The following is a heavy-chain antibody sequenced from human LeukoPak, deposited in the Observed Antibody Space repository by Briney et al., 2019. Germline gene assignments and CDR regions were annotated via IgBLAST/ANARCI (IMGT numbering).Heavy chain of an antibody. CDR1: GFTFSNYG. CDR3: AKDGYDSVLSGY. V-gene: IGHV3-30*18. J-gene: IGHJ4*02. CDR2: ISYDGSNK. Sequence: GGSLRLSCAASGFTFSNYGVHWVRQAPGKGLEWVAVISYDGSNKYYADSVKGRFTISRDNSKNTLYLQMNSLRAEDTAVYYCAKDGYDSVLSGYWGQGTLVTVSS. D-gene: IGHD3-22*01.